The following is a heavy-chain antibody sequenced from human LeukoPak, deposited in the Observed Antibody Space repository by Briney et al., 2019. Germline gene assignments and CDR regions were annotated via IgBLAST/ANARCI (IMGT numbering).Heavy chain of an antibody. D-gene: IGHD3-22*01. CDR1: GFTFSSYG. J-gene: IGHJ6*02. CDR3: ARAQYYYDSSGYYYDYYYYGMDV. V-gene: IGHV3-33*01. Sequence: PGRSLRLSCAASGFTFSSYGMHWARQAPGKGLEWVAVIWYDGSNKYYADSVKGRFTISRDNSKNTLYLQMNSLRAEDTAVYYCARAQYYYDSSGYYYDYYYYGMDVWGQGTTVTVSS. CDR2: IWYDGSNK.